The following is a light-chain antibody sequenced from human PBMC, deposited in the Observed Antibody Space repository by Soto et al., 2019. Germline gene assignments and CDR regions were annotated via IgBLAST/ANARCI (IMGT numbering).Light chain of an antibody. V-gene: IGKV1-33*01. Sequence: DIQMTQSPSSLSASVGARVSITCQASEDFRTSLSWFQHNPGRDPKLLIYGASYLETEVTTRFRGSGSGTDFTLTISSLQPEDIATYYGQHYNNHPPFTFGPGTVVDVK. CDR2: GAS. CDR1: EDFRTS. CDR3: QHYNNHPPFT. J-gene: IGKJ3*01.